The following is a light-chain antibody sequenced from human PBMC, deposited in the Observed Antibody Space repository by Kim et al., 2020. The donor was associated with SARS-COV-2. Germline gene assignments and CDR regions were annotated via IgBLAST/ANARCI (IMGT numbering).Light chain of an antibody. Sequence: DIQVTQSPSYLSASVGDRVTITCRASQNIRNYLNWYQQKPGKAPKVLIYAASSLQGGVPSRFSGGGSGTDFTLTISSLQPEDSATYYCQQSYSTPYIFGQGTKLEI. V-gene: IGKV1-39*01. CDR3: QQSYSTPYI. CDR1: QNIRNY. CDR2: AAS. J-gene: IGKJ2*01.